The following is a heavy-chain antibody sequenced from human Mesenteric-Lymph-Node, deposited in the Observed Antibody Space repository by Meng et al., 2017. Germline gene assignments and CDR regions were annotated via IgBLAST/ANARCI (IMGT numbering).Heavy chain of an antibody. J-gene: IGHJ4*02. Sequence: SETLSLTCTVSGGSISSSSYYWGWVRQPPGKGLECIGTIYYSGSTYYNPSLKSRVTISVDTSKNQFSLKLSSVTAADTAVYYCARVTGGHDLWTEGGAIFDYWGQGTLVTVSS. V-gene: IGHV4-39*07. CDR2: IYYSGST. CDR3: ARVTGGHDLWTEGGAIFDY. D-gene: IGHD3-3*01. CDR1: GGSISSSSYY.